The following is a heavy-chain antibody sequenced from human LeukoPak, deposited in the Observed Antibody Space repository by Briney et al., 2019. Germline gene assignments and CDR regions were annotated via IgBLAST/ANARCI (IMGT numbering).Heavy chain of an antibody. Sequence: PSETLSLTCAVYGGSFSGYYWDWVRQPPGKGLEWIGSTFYSGSTYYNPYLKSRVTISVDTSKNQFSLRLSSVTAADTAVYYCATQMLLCHYYWGQGALVTVSS. V-gene: IGHV4-34*12. CDR2: TFYSGST. J-gene: IGHJ4*02. CDR1: GGSFSGYY. D-gene: IGHD3-10*01. CDR3: ATQMLLCHYY.